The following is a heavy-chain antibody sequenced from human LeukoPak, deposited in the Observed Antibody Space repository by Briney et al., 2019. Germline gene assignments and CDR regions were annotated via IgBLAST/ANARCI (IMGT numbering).Heavy chain of an antibody. CDR2: IYPGDSDT. CDR3: ARCSGGSCYVGWFDP. D-gene: IGHD2-15*01. Sequence: GESLKISCKGSGYSFTSYWIGWVRQMPGKGLEWVGIIYPGDSDTRYSPSFQGQVTISADKSISTAYLQWSSLKASDTAMYYCARCSGGSCYVGWFDPWGQGTLVTVSS. CDR1: GYSFTSYW. J-gene: IGHJ5*02. V-gene: IGHV5-51*01.